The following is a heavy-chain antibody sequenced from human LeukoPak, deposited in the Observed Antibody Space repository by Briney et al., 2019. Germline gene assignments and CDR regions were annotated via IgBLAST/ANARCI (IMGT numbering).Heavy chain of an antibody. V-gene: IGHV4-59*12. D-gene: IGHD4-23*01. CDR3: ARASKGVTVVSLYGPFDY. J-gene: IGHJ4*02. CDR2: IYYSGST. CDR1: GGSISSYY. Sequence: SETLSLTCTVSGGSISSYYWSWIRQPPGKGLEWIGSIYYSGSTYYNPSLKSRVTISADTSKNQFSLKLSSVTAADTAVYFCARASKGVTVVSLYGPFDYWGQGTLVTVSS.